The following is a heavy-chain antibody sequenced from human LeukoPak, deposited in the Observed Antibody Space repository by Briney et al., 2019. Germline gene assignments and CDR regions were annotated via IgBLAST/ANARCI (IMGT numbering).Heavy chain of an antibody. D-gene: IGHD3-22*01. J-gene: IGHJ4*02. Sequence: PGGSLRLSCTASGFTFGVYAMSWVHQAPGKGLDWIGFIRSKTSGGTTEYAASVKGRFTILRDDSKSIAYLQINSLKTEDTAVYYCTRGDGSGNYWGQGTLVTVSS. CDR3: TRGDGSGNY. CDR1: GFTFGVYA. CDR2: IRSKTSGGTT. V-gene: IGHV3-49*04.